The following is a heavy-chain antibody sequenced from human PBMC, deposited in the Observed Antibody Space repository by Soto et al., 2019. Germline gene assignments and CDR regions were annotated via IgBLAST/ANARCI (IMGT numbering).Heavy chain of an antibody. J-gene: IGHJ4*02. V-gene: IGHV4-34*01. CDR2: INHSGST. CDR3: ARFTRIGNVV. D-gene: IGHD3-22*01. Sequence: SETLSLTCAVYGGSFSGYYWSWIRQPPGKGLEWIGEINHSGSTNYNPSLKSRVTISVDTSKNQFSLKLSSVTAADTAVYYCARFTRIGNVVWGQGTLVTVSS. CDR1: GGSFSGYY.